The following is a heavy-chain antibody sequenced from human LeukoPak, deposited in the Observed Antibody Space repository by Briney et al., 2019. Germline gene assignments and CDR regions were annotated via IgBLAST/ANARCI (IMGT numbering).Heavy chain of an antibody. CDR3: ARDRPYGGNSRGAFGI. CDR2: IYYSGST. J-gene: IGHJ3*02. CDR1: GGSISSYY. D-gene: IGHD4-23*01. Sequence: SETLSLTCTVSGGSISSYYWSWIRQPPGKGLEWIGYIYYSGSTNYNPSLKSRVTISVDTSKNQFSLKLSSVTAADTAVYYCARDRPYGGNSRGAFGIWGQGTMVTVSS. V-gene: IGHV4-59*01.